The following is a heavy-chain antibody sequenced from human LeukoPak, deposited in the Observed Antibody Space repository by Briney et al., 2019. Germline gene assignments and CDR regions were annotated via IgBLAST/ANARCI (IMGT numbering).Heavy chain of an antibody. CDR3: ARGYPGSTFGYMDV. J-gene: IGHJ6*03. CDR1: GFTFSSYS. CDR2: ISSSSSYI. D-gene: IGHD3-16*01. V-gene: IGHV3-21*01. Sequence: PGGSLRLSCAASGFTFSSYSLNWVRQAPGKGLEWVSSISSSSSYIYYADSVKGRFTISRDNAKNSLYLQMNSLRAEDTAVYYCARGYPGSTFGYMDVWGKGTTVTVSS.